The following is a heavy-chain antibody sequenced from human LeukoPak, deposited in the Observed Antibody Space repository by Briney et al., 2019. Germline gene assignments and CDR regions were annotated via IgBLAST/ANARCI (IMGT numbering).Heavy chain of an antibody. CDR1: GFTFSDYY. D-gene: IGHD3-9*01. CDR2: ISSSSSYT. CDR3: AKVRYFDWLSPFNWFDP. V-gene: IGHV3-11*05. J-gene: IGHJ5*02. Sequence: GGSLRLSCAASGFTFSDYYMTWIRQAPGKGLEWVSYISSSSSYTNYADSLKGRFTISRDNAKNSLYLQMNSLRAEDTAVYYCAKVRYFDWLSPFNWFDPWGQGTLVTVSS.